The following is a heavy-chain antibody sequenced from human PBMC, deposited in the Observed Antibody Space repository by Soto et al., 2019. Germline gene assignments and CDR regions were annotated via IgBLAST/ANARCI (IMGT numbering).Heavy chain of an antibody. CDR3: ARERTVAGNDY. CDR1: GYTFTSYD. Sequence: QVQLVQSGAEVKRPGASVKISCKASGYTFTSYDINWVRQATGQGLEWMGWMNPKSGKTGYAQKFQGRVTMTRNTSISTAYMELSSLRSEDTAVYYCARERTVAGNDYWGQGTLVTVSS. J-gene: IGHJ4*02. D-gene: IGHD6-19*01. V-gene: IGHV1-8*01. CDR2: MNPKSGKT.